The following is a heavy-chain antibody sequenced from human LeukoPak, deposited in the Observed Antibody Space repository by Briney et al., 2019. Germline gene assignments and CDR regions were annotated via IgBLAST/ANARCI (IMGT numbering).Heavy chain of an antibody. V-gene: IGHV4-34*01. J-gene: IGHJ4*02. Sequence: SETLSLTCAVYIDSFSNYHWNWIRQTPAKGMEWIGEVNESGGTNISPSLRSRVILSVDTSKNQFSLKLTSVTAADTAVYHCARLVGSSWYHEVLRGRDYWGQGTLVTVSS. CDR2: VNESGGT. CDR1: IDSFSNYH. D-gene: IGHD6-13*01. CDR3: ARLVGSSWYHEVLRGRDY.